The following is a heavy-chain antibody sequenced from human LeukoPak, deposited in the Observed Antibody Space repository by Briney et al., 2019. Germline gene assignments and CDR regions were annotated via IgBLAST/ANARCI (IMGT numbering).Heavy chain of an antibody. CDR2: INSDGSST. CDR3: AKSSRYGTGWYGRIDY. Sequence: PGGSLRLSCAASGFTFSSYWMHWVRQAPGKGLVWVSRINSDGSSTSYADSVKGRSTISRDNAKNSLYLQMNSLRAEDTAVYYCAKSSRYGTGWYGRIDYWGQGTLVTVS. J-gene: IGHJ4*02. CDR1: GFTFSSYW. D-gene: IGHD6-19*01. V-gene: IGHV3-74*01.